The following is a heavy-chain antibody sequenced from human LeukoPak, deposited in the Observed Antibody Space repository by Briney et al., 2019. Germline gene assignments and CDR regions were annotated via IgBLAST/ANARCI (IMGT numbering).Heavy chain of an antibody. V-gene: IGHV3-11*01. D-gene: IGHD3-9*01. CDR2: ISSSGRTI. CDR1: GFTFSDYY. Sequence: PGGSLRLSCAASGFTFSDYYMSWIRQAPGKGLEWVSYISSSGRTIYYADSVKGRFTISRDNAKNSLSLQMNGLRAEDTAMYYCARIGSTGYYPFYYYYMDVWGKGTTVTVSS. J-gene: IGHJ6*03. CDR3: ARIGSTGYYPFYYYYMDV.